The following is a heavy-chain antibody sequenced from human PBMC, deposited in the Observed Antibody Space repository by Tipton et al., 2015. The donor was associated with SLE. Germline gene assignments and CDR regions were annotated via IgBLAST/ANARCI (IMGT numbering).Heavy chain of an antibody. J-gene: IGHJ6*04. Sequence: TLSLTCSVSGGSISRANYYWNWIRQPPGKGLEWIGYIYYTGSTYYNQSLKSRIAISVDTSKYQFSLKLRSVTAADTAVYYCARQYSNRYESHGMDVWGKGTTVPVSS. CDR3: ARQYSNRYESHGMDV. V-gene: IGHV4-30-4*08. D-gene: IGHD4-11*01. CDR1: GGSISRANYY. CDR2: IYYTGST.